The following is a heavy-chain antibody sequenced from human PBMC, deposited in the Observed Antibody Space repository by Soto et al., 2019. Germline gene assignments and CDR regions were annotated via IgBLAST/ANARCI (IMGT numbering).Heavy chain of an antibody. CDR3: AKKSCSSPGCPYGMDV. CDR2: IWYDGSNK. CDR1: GFTFSSYA. Sequence: PGGSLRLSCAASGFTFSSYAMHWVRQAPGKGLEWVAVIWYDGSNKYYADSVKGRFTISRDNSQNTLYLQMNSLRAEDTAVYYCAKKSCSSPGCPYGMDVWGQGTTVTVSS. D-gene: IGHD2-2*01. V-gene: IGHV3-33*03. J-gene: IGHJ6*02.